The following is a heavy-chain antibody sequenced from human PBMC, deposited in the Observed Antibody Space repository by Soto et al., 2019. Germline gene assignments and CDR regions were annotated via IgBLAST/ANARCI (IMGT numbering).Heavy chain of an antibody. V-gene: IGHV3-21*04. D-gene: IGHD2-15*01. CDR3: AADTGDIEVVPATT. Sequence: GGSRRLSCAASGLSFEKWSMNWVRQPPGKGPEWLASISPASTYIRYADSVKGRFTISRDNARNSLSLQMMSLRADDTAMYYCAADTGDIEVVPATTWGQGTLVTVSS. J-gene: IGHJ4*02. CDR2: ISPASTYI. CDR1: GLSFEKWS.